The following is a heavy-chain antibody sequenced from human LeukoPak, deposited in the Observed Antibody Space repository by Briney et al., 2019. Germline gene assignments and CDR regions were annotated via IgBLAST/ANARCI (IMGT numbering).Heavy chain of an antibody. D-gene: IGHD1-26*01. CDR2: ISSSGSTT. CDR3: ARDKLEGPTKLDF. CDR1: GFTFSSYE. Sequence: GGSLRLTCAASGFTFSSYEMNWVRQAPGKGLEWVSYISSSGSTTFYADSVEGRFTISRDNAKNSLYLQMNSLRVEDTAVYYCARDKLEGPTKLDFWGGRTLVTVSS. J-gene: IGHJ4*02. V-gene: IGHV3-48*03.